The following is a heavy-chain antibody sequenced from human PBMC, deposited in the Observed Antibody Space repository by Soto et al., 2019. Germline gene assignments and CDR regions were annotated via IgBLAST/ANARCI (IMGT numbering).Heavy chain of an antibody. J-gene: IGHJ5*02. CDR2: IFQREST. V-gene: IGHV4-30-2*01. CDR3: ARYNIRIRNFDL. D-gene: IGHD1-20*01. CDR1: GGAISSGVHS. Sequence: QLQLPESGSGLVKPSQTLALTCAVSGGAISSGVHSWSWIRQPPGKGLEWIGYIFQRESTYYTPSLKSRVTISIDRSKNQFSLKVTSVTAAETAVYYCARYNIRIRNFDLWGQGTLVTVSS.